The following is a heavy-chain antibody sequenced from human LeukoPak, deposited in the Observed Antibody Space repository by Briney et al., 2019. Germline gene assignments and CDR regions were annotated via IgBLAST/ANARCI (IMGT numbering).Heavy chain of an antibody. CDR3: AGGRLSYNWNYFNYYYYGMDV. D-gene: IGHD1-7*01. CDR1: GFTFSSYW. V-gene: IGHV3-7*01. CDR2: IKQDGSEK. Sequence: GGSLRLSCAASGFTFSSYWMSWVRQAPGKGLEWVASIKQDGSEKYYVDSVKGRFTISRDSAKNSLYLQMNSLRAEDTAVYYCAGGRLSYNWNYFNYYYYGMDVWGQGTKVTVSS. J-gene: IGHJ6*02.